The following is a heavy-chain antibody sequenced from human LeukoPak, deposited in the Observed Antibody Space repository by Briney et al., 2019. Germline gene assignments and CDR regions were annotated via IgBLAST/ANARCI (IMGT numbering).Heavy chain of an antibody. D-gene: IGHD3-3*01. CDR2: IYTSGST. V-gene: IGHV4-61*02. Sequence: SETLSLTCTVSGGSISSGSYYWSWLRQPDGKGLEWIGRIYTSGSTNYNPSLKSRVTISVDTSKNQCSLKLSSVTAADTAVYYCAADKNDFWSGYRVFDYWGQGTLVTVSS. CDR1: GGSISSGSYY. CDR3: AADKNDFWSGYRVFDY. J-gene: IGHJ4*02.